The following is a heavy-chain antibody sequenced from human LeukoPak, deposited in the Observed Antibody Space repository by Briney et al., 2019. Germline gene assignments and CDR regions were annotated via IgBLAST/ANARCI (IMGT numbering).Heavy chain of an antibody. CDR3: ARDLTTPKYYFDY. CDR2: IIPILGIA. CDR1: GGTFSSYA. Sequence: SVKVSCKASGGTFSSYAISWVRQAPGQGLEWMGRIIPILGIANYAQKFQGRVTITADKSTSTVYMELSSLRSEDTAVYYCARDLTTPKYYFDYWGQGTLVTVSS. V-gene: IGHV1-69*04. D-gene: IGHD1-14*01. J-gene: IGHJ4*02.